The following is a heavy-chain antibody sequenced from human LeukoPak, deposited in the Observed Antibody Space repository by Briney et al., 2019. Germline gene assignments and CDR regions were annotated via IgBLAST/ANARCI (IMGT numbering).Heavy chain of an antibody. D-gene: IGHD2-2*01. CDR3: ARDLVVVPAGPVGFDY. CDR1: GFTFSSYA. J-gene: IGHJ4*02. V-gene: IGHV3-30*04. Sequence: GGSLRLSCAASGFTFSSYAMHWVRQAPGKGLEWLAVISYDGSNKYYADSVKGRFTISRDNSKNTLYLQMNSLRAEDTAVYYCARDLVVVPAGPVGFDYWGQGTLVTVSS. CDR2: ISYDGSNK.